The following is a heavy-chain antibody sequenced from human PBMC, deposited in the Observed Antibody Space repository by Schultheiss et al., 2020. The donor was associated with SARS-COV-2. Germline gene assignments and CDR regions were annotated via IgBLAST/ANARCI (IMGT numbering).Heavy chain of an antibody. J-gene: IGHJ6*03. Sequence: GGSLRLSCSASGFTFSSYAMHWVRQAPGKGLEYVSAISSNGGSTYYADSVKGRFTISRDNAKNSLYLQMNSLRAEDTAVYYCARGGYSGYYYYYMDVWGKGTTVTVSS. CDR2: ISSNGGST. CDR1: GFTFSSYA. V-gene: IGHV3-64*04. CDR3: ARGGYSGYYYYYMDV. D-gene: IGHD5-12*01.